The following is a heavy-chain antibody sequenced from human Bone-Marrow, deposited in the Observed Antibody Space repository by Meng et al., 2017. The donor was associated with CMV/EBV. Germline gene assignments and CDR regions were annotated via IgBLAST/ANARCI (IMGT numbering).Heavy chain of an antibody. CDR1: GGSFSGYY. D-gene: IGHD2-2*01. Sequence: GSLRLSCAVYGGSFSGYYWSWIRQPPGKGLEWIGEINHSGSTNYNPSLKSRVTISVDTSKNQFSLKLSSVTAADTAVYYCARGGRGCSSTSCYLNYYYGMDVWGQGNTVNVAS. V-gene: IGHV4-34*01. CDR2: INHSGST. J-gene: IGHJ6*02. CDR3: ARGGRGCSSTSCYLNYYYGMDV.